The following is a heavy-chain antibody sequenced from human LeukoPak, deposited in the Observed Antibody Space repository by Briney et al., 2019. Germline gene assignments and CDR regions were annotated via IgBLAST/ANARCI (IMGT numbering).Heavy chain of an antibody. CDR3: ARDPPDCSGGNCFSGGMDV. CDR1: GFTFSTYG. CDR2: ISNDGNRK. D-gene: IGHD2-15*01. V-gene: IGHV3-30*03. J-gene: IGHJ6*02. Sequence: GGSLRLSCAGSGFTFSTYGMHWVRQAPGKGLEWVSTISNDGNRKYYAVSVKGRFIISRDNSKNTLYLRLDSLTVEDTAMYYCARDPPDCSGGNCFSGGMDVWGQGITVTVFS.